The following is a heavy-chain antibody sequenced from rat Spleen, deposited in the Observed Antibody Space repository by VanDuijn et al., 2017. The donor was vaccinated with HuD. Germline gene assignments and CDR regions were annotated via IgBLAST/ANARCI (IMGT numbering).Heavy chain of an antibody. V-gene: IGHV3-3*01. J-gene: IGHJ2*01. CDR1: GYSITSSYR. D-gene: IGHD1-12*02. CDR3: ARGDYYDGTYGVMDA. CDR2: INGAGST. Sequence: EVQLQESGPGLVKPSQSLSLTCSVTGYSITSSYRWNWIRKFPGNKLEWMGYINGAGSTNYNPSLKSRISITRDTSKNQVFLQVNSVTTEDTATYYGARGDYYDGTYGVMDAWGQGVMVTVSS.